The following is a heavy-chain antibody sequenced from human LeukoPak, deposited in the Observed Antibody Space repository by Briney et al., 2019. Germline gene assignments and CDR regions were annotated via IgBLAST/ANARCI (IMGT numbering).Heavy chain of an antibody. V-gene: IGHV3-30-3*01. D-gene: IGHD2-15*01. CDR3: GGGPVSVAARESSKQ. CDR2: ISYDGSNK. CDR1: GFTFSSYA. J-gene: IGHJ1*01. Sequence: GGSLRLSCAASGFTFSSYAMHWVRQALGKGLEWVAVISYDGSNKYYADSVKGRFTISRDNSKNTLYLQMNSLRAEDTAVYYCGGGPVSVAARESSKQGGRAPRVTVPS.